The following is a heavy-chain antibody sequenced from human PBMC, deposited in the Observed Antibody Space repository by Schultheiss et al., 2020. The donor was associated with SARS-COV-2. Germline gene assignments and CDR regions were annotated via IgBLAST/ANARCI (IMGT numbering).Heavy chain of an antibody. CDR1: GYIFTTCW. CDR2: IYPGDSNI. Sequence: GESLKISCKASGYIFTTCWIAWVRQMPGKGLEWMGIIYPGDSNIIYRPSFQGQVTISADKSISTAYLQWSSLKASDTAMYYCARSTFQYNWFDPWGQGTLVTVSS. CDR3: ARSTFQYNWFDP. J-gene: IGHJ5*02. V-gene: IGHV5-51*01. D-gene: IGHD2/OR15-2a*01.